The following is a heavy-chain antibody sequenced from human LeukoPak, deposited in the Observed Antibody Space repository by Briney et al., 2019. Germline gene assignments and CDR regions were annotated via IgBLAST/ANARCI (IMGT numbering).Heavy chain of an antibody. D-gene: IGHD5-18*01. CDR2: ISGSGSYI. CDR3: ARGGYISFDP. V-gene: IGHV3-21*06. J-gene: IGHJ5*02. CDR1: GFTFSSYS. Sequence: PGGSLRLSCAASGFTFSSYSMNWVRQAPGKGLEWVSAISGSGSYISYADSMKGRFTISRDSAKNSVYLQMNSLRAEDTAVYYCARGGYISFDPWGQGTLVTVSS.